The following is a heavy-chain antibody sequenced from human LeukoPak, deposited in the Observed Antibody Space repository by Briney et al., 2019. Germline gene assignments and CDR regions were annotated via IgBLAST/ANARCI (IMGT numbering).Heavy chain of an antibody. CDR3: ATESVVGATRRGTRYYYYYGMDV. CDR1: GYTLTGLS. CDR2: FDPEDGET. D-gene: IGHD1-26*01. Sequence: ASVKVSCKVSGYTLTGLSMHWVRQAPGKGLEWMGGFDPEDGETIYAQKFQGRVTMTEDTSTDTAYMELSSLRSEDTAVYYCATESVVGATRRGTRYYYYYGMDVWGQGTTVTVSS. J-gene: IGHJ6*02. V-gene: IGHV1-24*01.